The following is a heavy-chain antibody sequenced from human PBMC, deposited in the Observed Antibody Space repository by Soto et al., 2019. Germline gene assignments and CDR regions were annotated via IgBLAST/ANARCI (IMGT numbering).Heavy chain of an antibody. J-gene: IGHJ4*02. CDR1: GFTFSNAW. CDR3: SSGGYFFDY. CDR2: IKSKVDGETI. Sequence: ELQLVESGGGLVQPGGSLRLSCAASGFTFSNAWMNWVRQAPGKGLEWVGRIKSKVDGETIDYAAPVEGRFTISRDDSKNTVYLQMNSLKTEDTGVYYCSSGGYFFDYWGQGTLVTVSS. V-gene: IGHV3-15*07. D-gene: IGHD1-1*01.